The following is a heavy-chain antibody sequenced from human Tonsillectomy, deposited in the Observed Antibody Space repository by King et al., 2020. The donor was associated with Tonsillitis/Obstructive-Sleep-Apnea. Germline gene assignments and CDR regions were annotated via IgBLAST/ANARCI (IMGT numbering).Heavy chain of an antibody. Sequence: VQLVESGGGVVQPGRSLRLSCAASGFTFSSYAMHWVRQAPGKGLEWVAVISYDGSNKYYADSVKGRFTISRDISKNTLYLQMNSLRAEDTAVYYCARDFEGYYGMDAWGQGTTVTVSS. CDR2: ISYDGSNK. J-gene: IGHJ6*02. V-gene: IGHV3-30*04. CDR3: ARDFEGYYGMDA. CDR1: GFTFSSYA.